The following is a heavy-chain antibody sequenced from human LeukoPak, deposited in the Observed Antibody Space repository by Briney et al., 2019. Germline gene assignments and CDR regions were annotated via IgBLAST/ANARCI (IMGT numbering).Heavy chain of an antibody. J-gene: IGHJ4*02. CDR2: ISGNGCST. CDR1: GFSFSSYV. V-gene: IGHV3-23*01. D-gene: IGHD5-18*01. CDR3: AKGIELWLTYFDH. Sequence: GGSLRLSCVASGFSFSSYVMNWVRQAPGTGLEWVSAISGNGCSTYCADSVKGRFTISRDNSKNTLSLQMNSLRAEDTAVYYCAKGIELWLTYFDHWGQGTLVTASS.